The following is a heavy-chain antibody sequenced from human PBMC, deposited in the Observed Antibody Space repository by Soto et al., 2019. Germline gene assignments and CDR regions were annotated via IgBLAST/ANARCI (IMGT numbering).Heavy chain of an antibody. V-gene: IGHV3-73*01. CDR2: IRSKANSYAT. CDR1: GLTFSGSA. J-gene: IGHJ4*02. Sequence: VQLVESGGGLVQPGGSLKLSCAASGLTFSGSAMHWVRQASGKGLEWVGRIRSKANSYATEYAASVKGRFTISRDDSKNTAYLQMNSLQTEDTAVYYCTRHADLGYCSSTSCYDFDYWGQGTLVTVSS. D-gene: IGHD2-2*01. CDR3: TRHADLGYCSSTSCYDFDY.